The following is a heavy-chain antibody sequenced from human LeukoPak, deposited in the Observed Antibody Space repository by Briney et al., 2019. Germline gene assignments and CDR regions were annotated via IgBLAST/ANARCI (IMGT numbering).Heavy chain of an antibody. CDR3: ASRPIPVDIFDA. CDR2: MYYTGST. CDR1: GAPISSFS. V-gene: IGHV4-59*08. J-gene: IGHJ4*02. D-gene: IGHD6-19*01. Sequence: GPLAPPFQAPGAPISSFSWSWIPKPPGKGMGWIGYMYYTGSTTYNPSLKSRVIMSVDTSKNQLSLKLSCVSAADTAVYYCASRPIPVDIFDAWGQGTLVTVSS.